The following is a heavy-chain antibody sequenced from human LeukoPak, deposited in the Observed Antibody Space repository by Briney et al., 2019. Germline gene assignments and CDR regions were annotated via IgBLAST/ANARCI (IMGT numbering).Heavy chain of an antibody. J-gene: IGHJ4*02. CDR2: IYYSGST. Sequence: SETLSLTCTVSGGSISSYYWSWIRQPPGKGLEWIGYIYYSGSTNYNPSLKSRVTISVDTSKNQFSLKLSSVTAADTAVYYCARLGLRTRGFDYWGQGTLVTVSS. CDR3: ARLGLRTRGFDY. V-gene: IGHV4-59*08. D-gene: IGHD1-14*01. CDR1: GGSISSYY.